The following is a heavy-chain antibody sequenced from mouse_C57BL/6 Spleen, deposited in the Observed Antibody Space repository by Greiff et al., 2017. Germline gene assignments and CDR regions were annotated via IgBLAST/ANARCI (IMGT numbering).Heavy chain of an antibody. CDR1: GFTFSSYG. CDR2: ISSGGSYT. J-gene: IGHJ1*03. Sequence: DVHLVESGGDLVKPGGSLKLSCAASGFTFSSYGMSWVRQTQDKRLEWVATISSGGSYTYYPDSVKGRFTISGDNSTNTQYLQRSSLKSEYTAMYYCATVVATRYFDVWGTGTTVTVSS. V-gene: IGHV5-6*01. CDR3: ATVVATRYFDV. D-gene: IGHD1-1*01.